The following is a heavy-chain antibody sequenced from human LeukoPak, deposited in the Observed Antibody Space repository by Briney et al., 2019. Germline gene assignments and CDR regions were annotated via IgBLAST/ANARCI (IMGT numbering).Heavy chain of an antibody. Sequence: GESLKISCKGSGYSFTTYWIGWVRQMPGKGLEWMGIIYPGDSDTRYSPSFQGQVTISADKSITTANLQWSILKASDTAIYYCSRSSVGSGSYYAPFDPWGQGTLVTVSS. CDR3: SRSSVGSGSYYAPFDP. CDR2: IYPGDSDT. D-gene: IGHD3-10*01. CDR1: GYSFTTYW. V-gene: IGHV5-51*01. J-gene: IGHJ5*02.